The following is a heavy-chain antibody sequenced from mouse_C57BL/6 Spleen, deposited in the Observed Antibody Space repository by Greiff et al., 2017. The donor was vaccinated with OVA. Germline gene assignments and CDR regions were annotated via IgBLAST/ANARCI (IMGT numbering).Heavy chain of an antibody. CDR2: ISSGGDYI. CDR3: TRDNYGSSFFAY. V-gene: IGHV5-9-1*02. Sequence: EVKVVESGEGLVKPGGSLKLSCAASGFTFSSYAMSWVRQTPEKRLEWVAYISSGGDYIYYADTVKGRFTISRDNARNTLYLQMSSLKSEDTAMYYCTRDNYGSSFFAYWGQGTLVTVSA. CDR1: GFTFSSYA. J-gene: IGHJ3*01. D-gene: IGHD1-1*01.